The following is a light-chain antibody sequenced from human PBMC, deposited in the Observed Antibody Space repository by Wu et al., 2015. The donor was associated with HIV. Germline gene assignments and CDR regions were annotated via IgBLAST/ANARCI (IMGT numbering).Light chain of an antibody. Sequence: EIVMTQSPATLSVSPGGRATLSCGASQSVSSSYLAWYQQKPGLAPRLLIYDASSRATGIPDRFSGSGSGTDFILTISRLEPEDFAVYYCQQYDRSPPLYSFGQGTKLEI. CDR1: QSVSSSY. CDR3: QQYDRSPPLYS. CDR2: DAS. J-gene: IGKJ2*03. V-gene: IGKV3D-20*01.